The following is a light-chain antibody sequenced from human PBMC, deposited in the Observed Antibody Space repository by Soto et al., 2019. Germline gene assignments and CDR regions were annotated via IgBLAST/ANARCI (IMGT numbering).Light chain of an antibody. CDR2: DAS. J-gene: IGKJ1*01. CDR1: QSISDW. Sequence: DIQMTQSPSTLSASVGDRVTITCRASQSISDWLAWFQQKPGKAPKLMIYDASSLESGVPSRFSGSGSGTEFTLTINSLQPEDFATYYCQQHNNAPWTFGQGTKVEIQ. V-gene: IGKV1-5*01. CDR3: QQHNNAPWT.